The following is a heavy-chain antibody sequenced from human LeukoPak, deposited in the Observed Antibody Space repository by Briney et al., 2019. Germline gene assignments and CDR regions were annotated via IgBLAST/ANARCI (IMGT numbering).Heavy chain of an antibody. Sequence: PGGSLRLSCAASGFTFNNYAMNWVRQAPGKGLEWVSAITIGATDTFYLDSVKGRFTISRDNSKNTLYLQMNSLRAEDTAVYYCARDLCGGDCYYYYGMDVWGQGTTVTVSS. D-gene: IGHD2-21*02. V-gene: IGHV3-23*01. CDR2: ITIGATDT. CDR3: ARDLCGGDCYYYYGMDV. J-gene: IGHJ6*02. CDR1: GFTFNNYA.